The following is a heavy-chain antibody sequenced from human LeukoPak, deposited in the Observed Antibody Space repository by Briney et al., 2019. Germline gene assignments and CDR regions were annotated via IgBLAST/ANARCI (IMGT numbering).Heavy chain of an antibody. CDR1: GLTFSSYA. D-gene: IGHD2-2*02. J-gene: IGHJ3*02. CDR3: AKGMLGYCSSTSCYSAFDI. CDR2: ISGSGGST. V-gene: IGHV3-23*01. Sequence: GGSLRLSCAASGLTFSSYAMSWVRQAPGKGLEWVSGISGSGGSTYYADSVKGRFTISRDNSKNTLYLQMNSLRAEDTAVYYCAKGMLGYCSSTSCYSAFDIWGQGTMVTVSS.